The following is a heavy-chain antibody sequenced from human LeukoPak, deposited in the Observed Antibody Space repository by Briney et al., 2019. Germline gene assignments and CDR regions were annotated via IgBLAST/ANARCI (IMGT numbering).Heavy chain of an antibody. CDR3: ARLTFFDFVR. J-gene: IGHJ4*02. V-gene: IGHV4-4*07. D-gene: IGHD3-3*01. Sequence: SETLSLTCSVSGGSIDINYWTWIRQPVGKGLEWIGRVSSSGTTDYNPSLRSRVNIFVDKSKSQFSLRLNSVTAADTAVYYCARLTFFDFVRWGQGALVIVSS. CDR1: GGSIDINY. CDR2: VSSSGTT.